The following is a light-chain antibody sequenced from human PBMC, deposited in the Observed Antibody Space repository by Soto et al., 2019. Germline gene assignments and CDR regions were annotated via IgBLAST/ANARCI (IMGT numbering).Light chain of an antibody. Sequence: QSALTQPASVSGSPGQSITISCTGTSSAVGGYNYVSWYQQHPGKAPKLMIDDVSNRPSGVPNRFSGSKSGNTASLTISGLQAEDEADYYCSSYTSSRPYVFGTGTKVTVL. V-gene: IGLV2-14*01. CDR3: SSYTSSRPYV. CDR2: DVS. CDR1: SSAVGGYNY. J-gene: IGLJ1*01.